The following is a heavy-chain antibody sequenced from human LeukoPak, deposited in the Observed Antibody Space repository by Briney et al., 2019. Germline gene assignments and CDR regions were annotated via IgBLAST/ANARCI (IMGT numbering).Heavy chain of an antibody. CDR1: GGSINYYY. CDR3: ARGKAAAASTLPFDP. CDR2: IYYSGST. J-gene: IGHJ5*02. Sequence: SETLSLTCTVSGGSINYYYWNWIRQPPGKGLEWIGHIYYSGSTNYNSSLKSRVTISVDTSRNQFSLKLSSLTAADTAVHYCARGKAAAASTLPFDPWGQGTLVTVSS. V-gene: IGHV4-59*01. D-gene: IGHD6-13*01.